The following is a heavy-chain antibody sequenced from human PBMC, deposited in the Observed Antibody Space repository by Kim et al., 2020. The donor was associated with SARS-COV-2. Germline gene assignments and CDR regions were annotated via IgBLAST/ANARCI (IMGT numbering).Heavy chain of an antibody. CDR2: ITSTGVHT. CDR1: GFPFTSYA. D-gene: IGHD6-19*01. V-gene: IGHV3-23*01. CDR3: ASSLGSGWFFYGMDV. J-gene: IGHJ6*02. Sequence: GGSLRLSCVASGFPFTSYAMSWVRQAPGKGLEWVSAITSTGVHTFYADSVKGRFTIPRDNSKNTLDLRMDSLRVEDTAIYYCASSLGSGWFFYGMDVWG.